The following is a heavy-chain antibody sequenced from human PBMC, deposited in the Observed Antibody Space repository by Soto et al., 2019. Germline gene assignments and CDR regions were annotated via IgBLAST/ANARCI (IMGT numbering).Heavy chain of an antibody. Sequence: QVQLVQSGAEVKKPGSSVKVSCKSSGDTFSSYVVNWLRLAPGRGLEWMGRVIPVLTTTDYAQNFRGRVTISADRSTNTVYMDLSSLRSDDTAVYYCARRRYCCYGGYYKHYSGMDFWGQGSLVTVAS. J-gene: IGHJ6*02. CDR1: GDTFSSYV. CDR2: VIPVLTTT. CDR3: ARRRYCCYGGYYKHYSGMDF. V-gene: IGHV1-69*08. D-gene: IGHD2-15*01.